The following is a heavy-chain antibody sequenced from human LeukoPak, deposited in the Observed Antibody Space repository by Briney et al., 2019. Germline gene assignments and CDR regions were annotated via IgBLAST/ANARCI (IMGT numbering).Heavy chain of an antibody. Sequence: KPSETLSLTCTVSGGSISSSSYYWGWIRQPPGKGLEWIGSIYYSGSTYYNPSLKSRVTISLDTSKNQFSLNLSSVTAADTAVYYCARRWVYDKRAFAAWGQGTMVTVSS. CDR2: IYYSGST. CDR1: GGSISSSSYY. CDR3: ARRWVYDKRAFAA. V-gene: IGHV4-39*07. J-gene: IGHJ3*01. D-gene: IGHD3-16*01.